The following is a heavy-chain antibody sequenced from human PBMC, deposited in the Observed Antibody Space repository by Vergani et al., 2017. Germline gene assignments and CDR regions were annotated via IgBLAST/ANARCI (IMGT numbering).Heavy chain of an antibody. CDR2: IYDSRNN. D-gene: IGHD6-6*01. CDR3: ARHLRQLARNDVFDI. Sequence: QLQLQESGPRLVKPSETLSLTCSLSGMSISNNNYYWGWIRQPPGKGLEWIGSIYDSRNNNYSPSLKSRVSISVDTSKNQFSLNLTAVTAADTAVYYCARHLRQLARNDVFDIWGHGILVTVSS. J-gene: IGHJ3*02. V-gene: IGHV4-39*01. CDR1: GMSISNNNYY.